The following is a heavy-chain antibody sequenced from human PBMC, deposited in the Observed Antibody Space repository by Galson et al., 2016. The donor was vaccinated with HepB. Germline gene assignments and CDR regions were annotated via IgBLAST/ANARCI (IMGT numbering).Heavy chain of an antibody. CDR1: GFTLSERY. J-gene: IGHJ4*02. Sequence: SLRLSCAASGFTLSERYMDWVRRAPGKGLEWVARTKNRANGYNKEYAASVRDRFTISRDDSKNSLYLQMNSLKTEDTAVYYCVVWANGAASWGQGTLVTISS. D-gene: IGHD7-27*01. CDR2: TKNRANGYNK. CDR3: VVWANGAAS. V-gene: IGHV3-72*01.